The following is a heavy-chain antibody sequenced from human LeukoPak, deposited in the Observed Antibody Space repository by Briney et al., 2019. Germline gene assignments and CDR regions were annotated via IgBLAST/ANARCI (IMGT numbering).Heavy chain of an antibody. CDR1: GYTFISYG. Sequence: ASVKVSCKASGYTFISYGISWVRQAPGQGLEWMGWISAYNGNTNYAQKLQGRVTMTTDTSTSTAYMELRSLRSDDTAVYYCARVDYGDSPKIYYSGMDVWGQGTTVTVSS. CDR2: ISAYNGNT. D-gene: IGHD4-17*01. J-gene: IGHJ6*02. CDR3: ARVDYGDSPKIYYSGMDV. V-gene: IGHV1-18*01.